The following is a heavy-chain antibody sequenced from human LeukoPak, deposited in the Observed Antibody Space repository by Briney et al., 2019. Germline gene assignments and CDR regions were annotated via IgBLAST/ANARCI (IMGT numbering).Heavy chain of an antibody. CDR2: ISSSSSTI. V-gene: IGHV3-48*02. J-gene: IGHJ4*02. CDR1: GFTFDDYG. Sequence: GGSLRLSCAASGFTFDDYGMSWVRQAPGTGLEWVSFISSSSSTIYYADSVKGRFTISRDNAKNSLYLQMNSLRDEDTAVYYCARGPLGWSDYWGQGILVTVSS. CDR3: ARGPLGWSDY. D-gene: IGHD1-26*01.